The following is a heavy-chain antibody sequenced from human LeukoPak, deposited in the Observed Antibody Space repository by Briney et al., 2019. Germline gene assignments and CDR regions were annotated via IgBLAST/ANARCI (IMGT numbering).Heavy chain of an antibody. CDR2: IRYDGSNK. D-gene: IGHD5-18*01. CDR3: AKDMGYTFGHAFDY. Sequence: GGSLRLSCAASGFTFSSYSMHWVRQAPGKGLEWVAFIRYDGSNKYYADSVKGRFTISRDNSKNTLYLQMNSLRAEDTAVYYCAKDMGYTFGHAFDYWGQGTLVTVSS. J-gene: IGHJ4*02. CDR1: GFTFSSYS. V-gene: IGHV3-30*02.